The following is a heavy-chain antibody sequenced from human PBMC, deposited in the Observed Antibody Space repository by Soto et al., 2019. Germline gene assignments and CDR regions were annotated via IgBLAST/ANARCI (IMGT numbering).Heavy chain of an antibody. CDR1: GYTLTELS. CDR2: FDPEDGET. J-gene: IGHJ2*01. CDR3: ATDYSGSYLRTPYWYFDL. Sequence: ASVKVSCKVSGYTLTELSMHWVRQAPGKGLEWMGGFDPEDGETIYAQKFQGRVTMTEDTSTDTAYMELGSLRSEDTAVYYCATDYSGSYLRTPYWYFDLWGRGTLVTVSS. V-gene: IGHV1-24*01. D-gene: IGHD1-26*01.